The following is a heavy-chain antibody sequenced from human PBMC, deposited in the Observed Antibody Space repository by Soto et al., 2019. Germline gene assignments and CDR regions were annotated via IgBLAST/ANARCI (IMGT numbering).Heavy chain of an antibody. D-gene: IGHD3-10*01. V-gene: IGHV4-31*03. Sequence: QVQLQESGPGLVKPSQTLSLTCTVSGGSISSGGYYWSWIRQHPGKGLEWIGYIYYSGSTYYNPSLKSRVNISVDTSKNQFSLKLSSVTAADTAVYYCAREAYGSGSYPHYGMDVWGQGTTVTVSS. CDR3: AREAYGSGSYPHYGMDV. CDR2: IYYSGST. J-gene: IGHJ6*02. CDR1: GGSISSGGYY.